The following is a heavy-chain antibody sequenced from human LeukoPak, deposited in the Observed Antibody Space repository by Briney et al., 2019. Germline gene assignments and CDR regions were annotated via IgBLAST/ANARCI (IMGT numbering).Heavy chain of an antibody. CDR3: ARHMNSATGTNPLFY. CDR2: IYPGDSAT. D-gene: IGHD4-17*01. J-gene: IGHJ4*02. Sequence: GESLKISCKGSGYSFTSYWIGWVRQMPGKGLEWLGIIYPGDSATSYRPSFQGQVTISADKSISTAYLQWNSLKASDTAMYCCARHMNSATGTNPLFYWGQGTLVTVSA. CDR1: GYSFTSYW. V-gene: IGHV5-51*01.